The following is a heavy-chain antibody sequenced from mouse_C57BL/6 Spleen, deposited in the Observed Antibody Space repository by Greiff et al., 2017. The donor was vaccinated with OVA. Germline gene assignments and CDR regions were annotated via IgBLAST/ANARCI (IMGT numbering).Heavy chain of an antibody. CDR3: ARESHYYGSSPYYYAMDY. Sequence: EVQLQQSGPELVKPGASVKIPCKASGYTFTDYNMDWVKQSHGKSLEWIGDINPNNGGTIYNQKFKGKATVTVDKSSSTAYMELRSLTSEDTAVYYCARESHYYGSSPYYYAMDYWGQGTSVTVSS. CDR1: GYTFTDYN. V-gene: IGHV1-18*01. D-gene: IGHD1-1*01. CDR2: INPNNGGT. J-gene: IGHJ4*01.